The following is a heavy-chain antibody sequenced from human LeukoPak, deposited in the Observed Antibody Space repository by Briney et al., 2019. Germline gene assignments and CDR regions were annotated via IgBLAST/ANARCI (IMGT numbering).Heavy chain of an antibody. CDR1: GFTVSSNY. D-gene: IGHD3-22*01. V-gene: IGHV3-53*05. CDR3: ARQKRLLRSDAFDI. Sequence: GGSLRLSCAASGFTVSSNYMSWVRQAPGKGLEWVSVIYSGGSTYYADSVKGRFTISRDNSKNTLYLQMNSLRAEDTAVYYCARQKRLLRSDAFDIWGQGTMVTVSS. CDR2: IYSGGST. J-gene: IGHJ3*02.